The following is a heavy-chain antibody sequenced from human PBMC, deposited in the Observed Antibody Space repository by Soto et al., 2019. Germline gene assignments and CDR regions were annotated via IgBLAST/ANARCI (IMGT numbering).Heavy chain of an antibody. CDR1: GFTFSSYG. CDR3: AKDYYDTINIYYYYGMDV. Sequence: GGSLRLSCAASGFTFSSYGMHWVRQAPGKGLEWVAVISYDGSNKYYADSVKGRFTISRDNSKNTLYLQMNSLRAEDTAVYYCAKDYYDTINIYYYYGMDVWGQGTTVTVSS. CDR2: ISYDGSNK. V-gene: IGHV3-30*18. J-gene: IGHJ6*02. D-gene: IGHD3-22*01.